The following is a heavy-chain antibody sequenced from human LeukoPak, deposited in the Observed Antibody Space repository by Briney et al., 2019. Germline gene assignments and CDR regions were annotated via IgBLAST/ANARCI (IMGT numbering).Heavy chain of an antibody. D-gene: IGHD3-22*01. CDR3: ARTRRYDSSGYHEY. CDR1: GYSFTTYG. CDR2: ISPNNGNT. Sequence: GASVKVSFKASGYSFTTYGISWVRQAPGQGLEWMGLISPNNGNTKYEQKLQGRVTMTTDTSTSTAYMELSSLRSDDTAVYYCARTRRYDSSGYHEYWGQGTLVTVSS. J-gene: IGHJ4*02. V-gene: IGHV1-18*01.